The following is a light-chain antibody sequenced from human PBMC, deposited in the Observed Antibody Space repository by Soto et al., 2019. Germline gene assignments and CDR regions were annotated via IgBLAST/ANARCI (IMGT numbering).Light chain of an antibody. J-gene: IGLJ1*01. CDR2: GNT. V-gene: IGLV1-40*01. CDR1: SYKNRAGYE. Sequence: QYGVAPPPSPSGAPGDRGPNPSPGNSYKNRAGYEVHWFQQLPGTAPKLLIYGNTTRPSGVPDRFSGSKSDTSASLAITGLQPEDEADYYCRSYDSSLSVLYVFGTGTKVTVL. CDR3: RSYDSSLSVLYV.